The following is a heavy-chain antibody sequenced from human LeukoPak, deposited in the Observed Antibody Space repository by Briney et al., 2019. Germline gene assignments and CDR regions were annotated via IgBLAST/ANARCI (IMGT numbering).Heavy chain of an antibody. CDR1: GGTFSSYA. Sequence: SVKVSCKASGGTFSSYAISWVRQAPGQGLEWMGGIIPIFGTANYAHKFQGRVTITADKSTTTAYMELSSLRSEDTAVYYCASDPSYDILTGYFGTPLYWGQGTLVTVSS. J-gene: IGHJ4*02. CDR2: IIPIFGTA. D-gene: IGHD3-9*01. V-gene: IGHV1-69*06. CDR3: ASDPSYDILTGYFGTPLY.